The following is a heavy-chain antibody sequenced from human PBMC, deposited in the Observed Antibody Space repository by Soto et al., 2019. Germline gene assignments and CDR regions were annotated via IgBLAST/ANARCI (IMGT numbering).Heavy chain of an antibody. CDR3: AKGYSTGCHSYWYFDV. Sequence: EVQLLESGGGLVQPGGSLRLSCAASGFTFSSYAMSWVRQAPGKGLEWVSGISGSGGRTYYADSVKGRFTIARDKSNNMVYLQISGLSAEATAVYYCAKGYSTGCHSYWYFDVWGRGTLVTVSS. J-gene: IGHJ2*01. CDR1: GFTFSSYA. V-gene: IGHV3-23*01. D-gene: IGHD6-19*01. CDR2: ISGSGGRT.